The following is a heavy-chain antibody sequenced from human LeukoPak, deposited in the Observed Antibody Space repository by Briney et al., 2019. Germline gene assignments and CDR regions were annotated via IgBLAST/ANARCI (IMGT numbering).Heavy chain of an antibody. CDR1: GGYISSYY. J-gene: IGHJ6*03. V-gene: IGHV4-59*01. CDR2: IYYSGST. Sequence: PSETLSLTCTVSGGYISSYYWSWIRQPPGKGLEWIGYIYYSGSTNYNPSLKSRVTISVDTSKNQFSLKLSSVTAADTAVYYCARVIITIFGVVNYYYYMDVWGKGTTVTVSS. D-gene: IGHD3-3*01. CDR3: ARVIITIFGVVNYYYYMDV.